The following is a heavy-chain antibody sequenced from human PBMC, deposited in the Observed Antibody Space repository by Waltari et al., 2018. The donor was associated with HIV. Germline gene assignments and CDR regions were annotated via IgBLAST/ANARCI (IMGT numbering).Heavy chain of an antibody. J-gene: IGHJ4*02. CDR3: AKEVAVAAAFDY. V-gene: IGHV3-23*01. Sequence: EVQLLESGGGLVQPGGSLRLSCAASGFTFSSYAMSWVRQAPGKGREWVSAISGSGGSTYYADAGKGRFTISRDNSKNTLYLQMNSLRAEDTAVYYCAKEVAVAAAFDYWGQGTLVTVSS. CDR2: ISGSGGST. CDR1: GFTFSSYA. D-gene: IGHD6-19*01.